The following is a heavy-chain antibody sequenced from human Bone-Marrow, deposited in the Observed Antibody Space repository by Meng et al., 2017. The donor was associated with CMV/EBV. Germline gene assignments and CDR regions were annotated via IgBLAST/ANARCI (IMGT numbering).Heavy chain of an antibody. D-gene: IGHD4-11*01. CDR2: IYWDDDK. Sequence: FSLSTSGVGVGWIRQPPGKALEWLALIYWDDDKRYSPSLKSRPTITKDTSKNQVVLTMTNMDPVDTATYYCAHILDDYSNYQEGWFDPWGQGTLVTVSS. V-gene: IGHV2-5*02. CDR1: FSLSTSGVG. CDR3: AHILDDYSNYQEGWFDP. J-gene: IGHJ5*02.